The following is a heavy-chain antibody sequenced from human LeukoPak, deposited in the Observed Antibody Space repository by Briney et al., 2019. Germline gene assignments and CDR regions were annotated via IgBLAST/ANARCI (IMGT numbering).Heavy chain of an antibody. V-gene: IGHV3-30*03. Sequence: GGTLRLSCAASGFTFSSYGMSWVRQAPGKGLEWVAVMSYDGSNTYYGDSVRGRFTISRDNSKNMVYLQMNSLRVEDTAVYCCARGVTTERYNWIDPWGQGTLVTVSS. CDR3: ARGVTTERYNWIDP. D-gene: IGHD4-11*01. J-gene: IGHJ5*02. CDR1: GFTFSSYG. CDR2: MSYDGSNT.